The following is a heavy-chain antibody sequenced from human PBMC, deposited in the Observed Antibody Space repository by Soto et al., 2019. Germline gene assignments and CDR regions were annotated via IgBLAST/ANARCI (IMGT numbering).Heavy chain of an antibody. J-gene: IGHJ4*02. CDR1: GGSFSGYY. V-gene: IGHV4-34*01. CDR3: ARTTGYCSGGSCYRSPYYFDY. CDR2: INHSGST. Sequence: PSETLSLTCAFYGGSFSGYYWSWIRQPPGKGLEWIGEINHSGSTNYNPSLKSRVTISVDTSKNQFSLKLSSVTAADTAVYYCARTTGYCSGGSCYRSPYYFDYWGQGTLVTVSS. D-gene: IGHD2-15*01.